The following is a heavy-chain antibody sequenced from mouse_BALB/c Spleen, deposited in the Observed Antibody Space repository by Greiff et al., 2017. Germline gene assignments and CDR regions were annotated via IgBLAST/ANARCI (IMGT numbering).Heavy chain of an antibody. V-gene: IGHV4-1*02. D-gene: IGHD1-1*01. CDR2: INPDSSTI. CDR3: ARGDYYGSSYWYFDV. CDR1: GFDFSRYW. J-gene: IGHJ1*01. Sequence: EVKVVESGGGLVQPGGSLKLSCAASGFDFSRYWMSWVRQAPGKGLEWIGEINPDSSTINYTPSLKDKFIISRDNAKNTLYLQMSKVRSEDTALYYCARGDYYGSSYWYFDVWGAGTTVTVSS.